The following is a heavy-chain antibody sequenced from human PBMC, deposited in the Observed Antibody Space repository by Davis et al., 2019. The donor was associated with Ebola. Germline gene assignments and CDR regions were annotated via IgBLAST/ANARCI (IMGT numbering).Heavy chain of an antibody. Sequence: GGSLRLSCSASGVTFSNHGMHWVRQASGKGLEWVGRIRSKANSYATAYAASVKGRFTISRDDSKNTAYLQMNSLKTEDTAVYYCTPGYSSSQPGFDYWGQGTLVTVSS. J-gene: IGHJ4*02. CDR1: GVTFSNHG. CDR3: TPGYSSSQPGFDY. CDR2: IRSKANSYAT. V-gene: IGHV3-73*01. D-gene: IGHD6-13*01.